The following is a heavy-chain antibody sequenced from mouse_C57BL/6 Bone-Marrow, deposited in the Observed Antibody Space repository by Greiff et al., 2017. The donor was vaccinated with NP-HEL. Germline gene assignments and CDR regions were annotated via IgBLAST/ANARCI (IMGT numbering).Heavy chain of an antibody. J-gene: IGHJ4*01. Sequence: QVQLQQPGAELVKPGASVTLSCKASGYTFTSYWMHWVKQRPGQGLEWIGMIHPNSGSTNYNEKFKSKATLTVDKSSSTAYMQLSSLTSEDSAVYYCARELLWLRRRDYYAMDYWGQGTSVTVSS. CDR1: GYTFTSYW. CDR3: ARELLWLRRRDYYAMDY. CDR2: IHPNSGST. V-gene: IGHV1-64*01. D-gene: IGHD2-2*01.